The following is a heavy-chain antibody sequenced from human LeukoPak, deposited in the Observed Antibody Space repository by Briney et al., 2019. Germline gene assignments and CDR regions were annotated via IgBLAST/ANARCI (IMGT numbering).Heavy chain of an antibody. V-gene: IGHV1-69*05. CDR1: GGTFSSYA. J-gene: IGHJ2*01. D-gene: IGHD4-17*01. Sequence: GASVKVSCKASGGTFSSYAISWVRQAPGQGLEWMGRIIPIFGTANYAQKFQGRVPITTDESTSTAYMELSSLRSEDTAVYYCARDSLTTVTTSYWYFDLWGRGTLVTVSS. CDR3: ARDSLTTVTTSYWYFDL. CDR2: IIPIFGTA.